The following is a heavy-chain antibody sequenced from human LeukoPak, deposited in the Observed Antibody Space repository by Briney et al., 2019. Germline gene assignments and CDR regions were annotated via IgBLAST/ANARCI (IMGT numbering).Heavy chain of an antibody. CDR2: INPSAGST. V-gene: IGHV1-46*01. CDR1: GYTFTSYF. D-gene: IGHD3-3*01. CDR3: ARGGYDFSSGYYPSR. J-gene: IGHJ4*02. Sequence: ASVKVSCKASGYTFTSYFMHWVRQAPGQGLAWMGIINPSAGSTSYAQKFQGRVTMTRDTSTSTVYMELKSLRSEDTAVYYCARGGYDFSSGYYPSRWGQGTLVTVSS.